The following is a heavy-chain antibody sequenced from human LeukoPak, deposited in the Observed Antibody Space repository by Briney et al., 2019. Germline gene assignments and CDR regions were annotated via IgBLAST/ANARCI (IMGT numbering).Heavy chain of an antibody. Sequence: GGSLRLSCAASGFTFSSYGMHWVRQAPGKGLEWVAVIWYDGSNKYYADSVKGRFTISRDSSKNTLYLQMNSLRAEDTAVYYCARDRTRSPRYYYYYYGMDVWGQGTTVTVSS. V-gene: IGHV3-33*01. D-gene: IGHD6-6*01. CDR2: IWYDGSNK. CDR3: ARDRTRSPRYYYYYYGMDV. J-gene: IGHJ6*02. CDR1: GFTFSSYG.